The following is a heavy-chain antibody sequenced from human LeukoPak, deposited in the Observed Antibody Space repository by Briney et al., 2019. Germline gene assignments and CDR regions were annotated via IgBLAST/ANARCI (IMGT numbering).Heavy chain of an antibody. Sequence: SETLSLTCAVYGGSFSGYYWSWIRQPPGKGLEWIGEINHSGSTNYNPSLKSRVTISVDTSKNQFSLKLGSVTAADTAVYYCARVRGRTTVTSNRPYFDYWGQGTLVTVSS. CDR1: GGSFSGYY. D-gene: IGHD4-17*01. V-gene: IGHV4-34*01. CDR3: ARVRGRTTVTSNRPYFDY. J-gene: IGHJ4*02. CDR2: INHSGST.